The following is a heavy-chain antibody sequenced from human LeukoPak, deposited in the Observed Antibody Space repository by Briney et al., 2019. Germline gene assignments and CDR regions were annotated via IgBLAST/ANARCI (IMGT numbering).Heavy chain of an antibody. CDR1: GGSLSFYY. CDR2: ISQNGDS. CDR3: AKSNGYGLVDI. V-gene: IGHV4-34*01. Sequence: SETLSLTCGVSGGSLSFYYWSWIRQSPGKGLEWIAEISQNGDSNYNMSLKSRVTISVDKSKNQFSLKLNSVTAADTAVYYCAKSNGYGLVDIWGQGTMVTVSS. D-gene: IGHD5-18*01. J-gene: IGHJ3*02.